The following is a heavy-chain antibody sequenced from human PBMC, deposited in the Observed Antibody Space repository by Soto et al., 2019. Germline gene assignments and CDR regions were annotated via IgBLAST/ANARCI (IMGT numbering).Heavy chain of an antibody. Sequence: EVQLLESGGGLVQPGGSLRLSCAASGFTFSSYAMSWVRQAPGKGLEWVSAISGSGGSTYYADSVKGRFTISRDNSKNTLYLQMNILRADDTAVYYCAKGARWEPRIDYWGQGTLVTVSS. D-gene: IGHD1-26*01. J-gene: IGHJ4*02. V-gene: IGHV3-23*01. CDR3: AKGARWEPRIDY. CDR2: ISGSGGST. CDR1: GFTFSSYA.